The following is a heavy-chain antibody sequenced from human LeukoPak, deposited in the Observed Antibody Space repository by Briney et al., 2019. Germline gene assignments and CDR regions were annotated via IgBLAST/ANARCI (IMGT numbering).Heavy chain of an antibody. V-gene: IGHV3-30*02. CDR2: IRYDGSNK. CDR1: GFTFSTYG. J-gene: IGHJ6*03. CDR3: AGHYYYMDV. Sequence: GGSLRLSCATSGFTFSTYGMHWVRQAPGKGLEWVAFIRYDGSNKYYADSVKGRFTISRDNAKNSLYLQMNSLRAEDTALYYCAGHYYYMDVWGKGTTVTVSS.